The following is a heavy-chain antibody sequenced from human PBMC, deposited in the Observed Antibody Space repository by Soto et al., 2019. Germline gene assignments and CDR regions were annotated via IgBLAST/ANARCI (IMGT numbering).Heavy chain of an antibody. D-gene: IGHD3-10*01. J-gene: IGHJ6*02. CDR2: IYSGGST. CDR1: GFTVSSNY. Sequence: EVQLVESGVGLVQPGGSLRLSCAASGFTVSSNYMSWVRQAPGKGLEWVSVIYSGGSTYYADSVMGRFTISRDNSKNTLYRTMNSRRAEDTAVYNCARDMVRGIDFWGQGTTVTVSS. V-gene: IGHV3-66*01. CDR3: ARDMVRGIDF.